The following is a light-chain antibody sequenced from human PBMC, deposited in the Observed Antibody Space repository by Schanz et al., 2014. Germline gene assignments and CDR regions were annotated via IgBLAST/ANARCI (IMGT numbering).Light chain of an antibody. V-gene: IGLV2-14*03. J-gene: IGLJ1*01. CDR3: CSYTSTSGPYV. CDR2: HVY. CDR1: NSDVGTSEY. Sequence: QSVLTQPASVSGSPGQSISISCTGTNSDVGTSEYVSWYQHLPGKAPKVIIYHVYNRPSGVSARFSGSKSGNTASLTISGLQPEDEADYYCCSYTSTSGPYVFGTGTKLTVL.